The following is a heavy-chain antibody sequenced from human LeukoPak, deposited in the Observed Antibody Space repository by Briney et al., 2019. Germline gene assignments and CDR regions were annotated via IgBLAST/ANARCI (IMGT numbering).Heavy chain of an antibody. Sequence: SVKVSCKASGYTFTGYYMHWVRQAPGQGLEWMGRIIPILGIANYAQKFQGRVTITTDKSTSTAYMELSSLRSEDTAVYYCASTVRAARPTYYYYGMDVWGQGTTVTVPS. CDR2: IIPILGIA. CDR3: ASTVRAARPTYYYYGMDV. D-gene: IGHD6-6*01. J-gene: IGHJ6*02. CDR1: GYTFTGYY. V-gene: IGHV1-69*02.